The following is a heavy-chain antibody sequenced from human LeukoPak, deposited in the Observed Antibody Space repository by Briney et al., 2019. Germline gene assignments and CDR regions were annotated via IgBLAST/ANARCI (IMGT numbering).Heavy chain of an antibody. J-gene: IGHJ4*02. CDR2: ISGSGSST. CDR1: GFPFRSYA. CDR3: AKSFGPVIAAAGTGAD. Sequence: GGSLRLSCAASGFPFRSYAMNWVRQAPGKGLEWVSVISGSGSSTYYADSVKGRFTISRDNSKNTLYLQVNSLRAEDTAVYYCAKSFGPVIAAAGTGADWGQGTLVTVSS. V-gene: IGHV3-23*01. D-gene: IGHD6-13*01.